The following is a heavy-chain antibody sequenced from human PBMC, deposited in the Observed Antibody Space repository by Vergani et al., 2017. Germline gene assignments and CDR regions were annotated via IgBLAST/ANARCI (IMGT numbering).Heavy chain of an antibody. D-gene: IGHD2-2*01. CDR3: ARVGTSSNRDYFDY. Sequence: QVQLVQSGAEVKKPGASVKVSCKASGYTFTDYFMHWVRQAPGQGLEWMGGINPNSGGTNYAQKFQGRVTMTRDTSISTAYMELSNLRSDDPAVYYCARVGTSSNRDYFDYWGKGTLVTVSS. CDR2: INPNSGGT. V-gene: IGHV1-2*02. CDR1: GYTFTDYF. J-gene: IGHJ4*02.